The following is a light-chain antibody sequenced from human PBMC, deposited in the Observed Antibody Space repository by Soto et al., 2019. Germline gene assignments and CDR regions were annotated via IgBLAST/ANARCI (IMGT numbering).Light chain of an antibody. CDR3: CSYASGSNYV. J-gene: IGLJ1*01. CDR1: SSDVGAYNY. V-gene: IGLV2-14*01. Sequence: QYALTQPASVSGSPGQSITISCSGTSSDVGAYNYVSWYQQFPGKAPQLMIYEVSRRPSGVSDRFSGSKSGNTASLTISGLQAEDEADYYCCSYASGSNYVFGTGTKLTVL. CDR2: EVS.